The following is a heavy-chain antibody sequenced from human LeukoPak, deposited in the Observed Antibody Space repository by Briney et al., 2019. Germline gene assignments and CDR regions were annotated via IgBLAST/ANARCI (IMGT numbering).Heavy chain of an antibody. CDR3: ARGQKQWLANFDY. J-gene: IGHJ4*02. CDR2: INHSGST. D-gene: IGHD6-19*01. Sequence: PSGTLSLTCAVDGGSFSGYYWSWIRQPPGKGLEWIGEINHSGSTNYNPSLKSRVTISVDTSKNQFSLKLSSVTAADTAVYYCARGQKQWLANFDYWGQGTLVTVSS. CDR1: GGSFSGYY. V-gene: IGHV4-34*01.